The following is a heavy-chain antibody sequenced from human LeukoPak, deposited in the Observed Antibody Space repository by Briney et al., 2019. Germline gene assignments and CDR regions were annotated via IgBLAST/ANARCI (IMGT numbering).Heavy chain of an antibody. CDR1: GFTFSSYA. J-gene: IGHJ4*02. CDR2: ISYDGNNE. Sequence: TGGSLRLSCSASGFTFSSYAMHWVRQAPGKGLEWVAVISYDGNNEYYTDSVKGRFTISRDNSKTTLFLQMNSLRVEASAVYFCVRPTGYSSSWGNFDFWGQGTLVTVSS. V-gene: IGHV3-30*04. CDR3: VRPTGYSSSWGNFDF. D-gene: IGHD6-13*01.